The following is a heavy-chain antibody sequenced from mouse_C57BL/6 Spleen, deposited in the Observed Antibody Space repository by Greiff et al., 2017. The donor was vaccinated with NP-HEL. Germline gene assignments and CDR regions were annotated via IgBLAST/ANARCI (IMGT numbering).Heavy chain of an antibody. CDR1: GFTFSDYG. Sequence: EVKLVESGGGLVKPGGSLKLSCAASGFTFSDYGMHWVRQAPKKGLEWVAYISSGSSTIYYADTVKGRFTISRDNAKNTLFLQMTSLRSEDTAMYYCARGELLWFFDYWGQGTTLTVSS. CDR3: ARGELLWFFDY. D-gene: IGHD2-2*01. V-gene: IGHV5-17*01. J-gene: IGHJ2*01. CDR2: ISSGSSTI.